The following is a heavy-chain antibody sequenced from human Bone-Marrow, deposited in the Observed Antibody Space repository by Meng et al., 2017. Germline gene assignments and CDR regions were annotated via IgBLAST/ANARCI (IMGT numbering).Heavy chain of an antibody. CDR1: GGTFSSYG. Sequence: QWQRGRAGAEVKEPGSSVKVSWKASGGTFSSYGISWVRQAPGQGLEWMGGIIPIFGTANYAQKFQGRVTITADESTSTAYMELSSLRSEDTAVYYCATIGRYCSSTSCLNWFDPWGQGTLVTVSS. CDR3: ATIGRYCSSTSCLNWFDP. D-gene: IGHD2-2*01. J-gene: IGHJ5*02. CDR2: IIPIFGTA. V-gene: IGHV1-69*01.